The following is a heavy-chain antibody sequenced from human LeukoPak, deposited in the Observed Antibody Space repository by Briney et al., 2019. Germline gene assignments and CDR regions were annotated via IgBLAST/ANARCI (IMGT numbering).Heavy chain of an antibody. J-gene: IGHJ4*02. V-gene: IGHV1-69*13. D-gene: IGHD1-1*01. CDR2: IIPIFGTA. Sequence: SVKVSCKASGGTFSSYAISWVRQAPGQGLEWMGGIIPIFGTANYAQKFQGRVTITADESTSTAYMELSSLRSEDMAVYYCARVRSEYNWNDLLDYWGQGTLVTVSS. CDR1: GGTFSSYA. CDR3: ARVRSEYNWNDLLDY.